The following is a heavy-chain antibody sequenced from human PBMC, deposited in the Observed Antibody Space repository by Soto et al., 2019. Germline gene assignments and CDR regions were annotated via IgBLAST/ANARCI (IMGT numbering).Heavy chain of an antibody. CDR1: GGSISSGGYY. D-gene: IGHD3-22*01. J-gene: IGHJ4*02. CDR2: IYYSGST. CDR3: ARQDSYYYDSSGSPLFDY. V-gene: IGHV4-31*03. Sequence: QVQPQESGPGLVKPSQTLSLTCTVSGGSISSGGYYWSWIRQHPGKGLEWIGYIYYSGSTYYNPSLKSRVTISVDTSKNQFSLKLSSVTAADTAVYYCARQDSYYYDSSGSPLFDYWGQGTLVTVSS.